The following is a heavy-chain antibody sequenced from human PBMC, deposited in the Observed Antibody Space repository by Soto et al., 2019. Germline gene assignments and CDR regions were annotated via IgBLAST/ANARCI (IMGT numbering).Heavy chain of an antibody. V-gene: IGHV4-59*08. CDR3: AGDIRSGSYRFDY. CDR2: IYYSGST. D-gene: IGHD1-26*01. CDR1: GGSISSYY. Sequence: SETLSLTCTVSGGSISSYYWSWIRQPPGKGLEWIGYIYYSGSTLYNPSLKSRVTISVDTSKNQFSLKLSSVTAADTAVYYCAGDIRSGSYRFDYWGQGTLVTVS. J-gene: IGHJ4*02.